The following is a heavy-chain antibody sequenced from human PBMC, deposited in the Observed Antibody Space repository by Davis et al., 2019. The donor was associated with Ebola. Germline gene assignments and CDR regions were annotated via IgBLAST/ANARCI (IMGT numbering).Heavy chain of an antibody. J-gene: IGHJ4*02. CDR1: GFTFSAYW. D-gene: IGHD5-24*01. CDR2: IKPDGSEK. CDR3: ARDFTEVWGLEMATINPRPDY. V-gene: IGHV3-7*01. Sequence: PGGSLRLSCETSGFTFSAYWMSWVRQTPGKGLEWVANIKPDGSEKFYVDSVKGRFTISRDNAKNSLYLQMNSLRAEDTAVYYCARDFTEVWGLEMATINPRPDYWGQGTLVTVSS.